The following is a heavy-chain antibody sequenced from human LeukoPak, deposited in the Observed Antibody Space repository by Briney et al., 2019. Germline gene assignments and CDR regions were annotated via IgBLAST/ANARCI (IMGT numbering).Heavy chain of an antibody. V-gene: IGHV3-23*01. Sequence: PGGSLRLSCAASGFTGFTFSSYAMSWVRQAPGKGLEWVSAISGSGGSTYYADSVKGRFTISRDNSKNTLYLQMNSLRAEDTAVYYCAKGRYNWNPGSMDVWGQGTTVTVSS. J-gene: IGHJ6*02. CDR3: AKGRYNWNPGSMDV. D-gene: IGHD1-1*01. CDR1: GFTGFTFSSYA. CDR2: ISGSGGST.